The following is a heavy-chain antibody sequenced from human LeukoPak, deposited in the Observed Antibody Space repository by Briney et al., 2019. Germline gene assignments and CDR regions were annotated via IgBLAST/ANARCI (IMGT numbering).Heavy chain of an antibody. CDR2: ISGGGSST. D-gene: IGHD3-10*02. CDR3: AKGYVTRNYFDY. J-gene: IGHJ4*02. CDR1: GFTFSSYA. V-gene: IGHV3-23*01. Sequence: GGSLRLSCAASGFTFSSYAMSWVRQAPGKGLEWVSVISGGGSSTYYADSVKGRFTISRDNSKNTLYLQMSSLRAEDTAVYYCAKGYVTRNYFDYWGQGTLVTVSS.